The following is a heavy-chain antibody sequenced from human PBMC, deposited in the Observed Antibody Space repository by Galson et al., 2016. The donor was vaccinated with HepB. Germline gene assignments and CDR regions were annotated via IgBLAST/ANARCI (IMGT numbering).Heavy chain of an antibody. Sequence: SLRLSCAAPGFTFSGYMMNWVRQAPGKGLEWVSSISSRGNNIFYADSVKGRFTISRDNTRNSLSLHMNSLRAADTAVYYCVRGGPWQWILRGFDSWGQGTVVTVSA. CDR3: VRGGPWQWILRGFDS. V-gene: IGHV3-21*01. D-gene: IGHD5-18*01. CDR2: ISSRGNNI. J-gene: IGHJ4*02. CDR1: GFTFSGYM.